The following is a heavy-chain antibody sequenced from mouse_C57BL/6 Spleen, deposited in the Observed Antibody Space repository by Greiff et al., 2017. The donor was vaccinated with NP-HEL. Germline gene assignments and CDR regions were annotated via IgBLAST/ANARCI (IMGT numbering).Heavy chain of an antibody. V-gene: IGHV1-19*01. CDR2: INPYNGGT. CDR3: ARGDRGFAY. Sequence: EVQLQQSGPVLVKPGASVKMSCKASGYTFTDYYMNWVKQSHGKSLEWIGVINPYNGGTSYNQKFKGKATLTVDKSSSTAYMELNSLTSEDSAVYYCARGDRGFAYWGQGTLVTVSA. J-gene: IGHJ3*01. CDR1: GYTFTDYY.